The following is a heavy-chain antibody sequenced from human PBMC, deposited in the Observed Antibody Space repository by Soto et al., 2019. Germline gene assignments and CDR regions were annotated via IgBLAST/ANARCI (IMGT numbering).Heavy chain of an antibody. D-gene: IGHD3-10*01. CDR1: GFTFSSYW. Sequence: GGSLRLSCAASGFTFSSYWMHWVRQAPGKGLVWVSRINRDGSSTSYADSVKGRFTISRDNAKNTLYLQMNSLRAEDTAVYYCASIMVRGSYYYYYMDVWGKGTTVTVSS. CDR2: INRDGSST. CDR3: ASIMVRGSYYYYYMDV. J-gene: IGHJ6*03. V-gene: IGHV3-74*01.